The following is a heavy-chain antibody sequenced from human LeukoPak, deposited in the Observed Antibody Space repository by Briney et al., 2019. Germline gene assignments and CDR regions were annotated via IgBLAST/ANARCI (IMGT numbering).Heavy chain of an antibody. CDR3: AKETASDFGGAVDY. CDR2: ISGRGGST. V-gene: IGHV3-23*01. D-gene: IGHD3-10*01. Sequence: GGSLRLFCAASGFTFNNYAMSWVRQDPGKGLEWVSAISGRGGSTYYADSVKGRFTISRDNSKNTLYLQINSLRAEDTAVYYCAKETASDFGGAVDYWGQGTLVTVSS. J-gene: IGHJ4*02. CDR1: GFTFNNYA.